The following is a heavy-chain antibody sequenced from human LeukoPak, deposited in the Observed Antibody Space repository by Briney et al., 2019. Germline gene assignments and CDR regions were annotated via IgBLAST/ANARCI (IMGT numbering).Heavy chain of an antibody. CDR3: ARHVSSGWSGSFGWFDP. V-gene: IGHV4-39*07. J-gene: IGHJ5*02. CDR1: SGSVTSNSYY. D-gene: IGHD6-19*01. CDR2: ISYGERT. Sequence: SETLSLTCTVSSGSVTSNSYYWGWIRQPPGKGLEWIGSISYGERTYYNPSLESRVSISVDTSKNQFSLKLNSVTAADTAVYYCARHVSSGWSGSFGWFDPWGQGTLVTVSS.